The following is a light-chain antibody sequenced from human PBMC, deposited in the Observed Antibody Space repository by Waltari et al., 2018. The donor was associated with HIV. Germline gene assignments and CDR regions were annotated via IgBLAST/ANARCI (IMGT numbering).Light chain of an antibody. V-gene: IGKV3-20*01. CDR2: GAS. CDR1: QSVSSIY. Sequence: EIVLTQSPGTLSLSPGERATLSCRASQSVSSIYLAWYLQKPGQAPRLLLYGASNRATGVPDRFSGSGSGTDFTLIISRLEPEDFAVYYCQHYGGSAIYTFGQGTKLEIK. J-gene: IGKJ2*01. CDR3: QHYGGSAIYT.